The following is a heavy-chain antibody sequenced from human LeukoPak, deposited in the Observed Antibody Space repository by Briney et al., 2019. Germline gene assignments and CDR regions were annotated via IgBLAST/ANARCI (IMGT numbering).Heavy chain of an antibody. V-gene: IGHV1-69*04. CDR1: GGTFSSYA. D-gene: IGHD3-22*01. J-gene: IGHJ4*02. CDR3: ARVEYYDSSGYVDY. CDR2: IIPILGIA. Sequence: SVKVSCKASGGTFSSYAISWVRQAPGQGLEWMGRIIPILGIANYAQKFQGRVTITADKSTSTAYMELSSLRSEDTAVYYCARVEYYDSSGYVDYWGQGALVTVSS.